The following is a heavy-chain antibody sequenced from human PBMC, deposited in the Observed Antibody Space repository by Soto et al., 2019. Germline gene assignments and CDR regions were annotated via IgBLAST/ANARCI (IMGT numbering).Heavy chain of an antibody. J-gene: IGHJ5*02. CDR1: GFPCSSNS. Sequence: GGTLILSSAAAGFPCSSNSMNWVRPATGKGLEWVSYISSHRRTIYSADSVKGRFTISRDNAGNSLSLQMNSLRDEDTAVYYCVRDGSAGLYLTWFAPWGQGTLVTVSS. CDR2: ISSHRRTI. D-gene: IGHD6-19*01. V-gene: IGHV3-48*02. CDR3: VRDGSAGLYLTWFAP.